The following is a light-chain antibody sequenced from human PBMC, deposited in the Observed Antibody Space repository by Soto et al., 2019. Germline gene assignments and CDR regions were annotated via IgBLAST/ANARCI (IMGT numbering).Light chain of an antibody. Sequence: DIVMTQSPDSLAVSLGERATINCKSSQSVLYSSNNKNYLAWYQQKPGQPPKLLIYWASTRESGVPDRFSGSGSGTDFTLTISSRPAEDVAVYYCQQYYSTPPAFGQGTKLEIK. J-gene: IGKJ2*01. CDR1: QSVLYSSNNKNY. CDR3: QQYYSTPPA. CDR2: WAS. V-gene: IGKV4-1*01.